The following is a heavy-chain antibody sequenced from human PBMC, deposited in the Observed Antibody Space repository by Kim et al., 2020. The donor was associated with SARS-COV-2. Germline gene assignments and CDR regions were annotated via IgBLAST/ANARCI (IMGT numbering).Heavy chain of an antibody. D-gene: IGHD2-15*01. V-gene: IGHV4-34*01. CDR3: ASSVYALEVHCSGGSCYREDAIYNWFDP. CDR2: INHSGST. Sequence: SETLSLTCAVYGGSFSGYYWSWIRQPPGKGLEWIGEINHSGSTNYNPSLKSRVTISVDTSKNQFSLKLSSVTAADTAVYYCASSVYALEVHCSGGSCYREDAIYNWFDPWGQGTLVTVSS. CDR1: GGSFSGYY. J-gene: IGHJ5*02.